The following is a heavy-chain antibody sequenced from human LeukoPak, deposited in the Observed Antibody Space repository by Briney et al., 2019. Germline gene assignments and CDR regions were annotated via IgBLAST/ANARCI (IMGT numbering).Heavy chain of an antibody. Sequence: PGGSLRLSCAASGFTFSSYSMNWVRQAPGKGLEWGSYISSGSSSIYYADSVKGRFTISRDNAKNSLYLQMNSLRAEDTAVYYCARDRWYCSSTSCYGYYFDYWGQGTLVTVSS. D-gene: IGHD2-2*01. CDR3: ARDRWYCSSTSCYGYYFDY. V-gene: IGHV3-48*01. CDR2: ISSGSSSI. CDR1: GFTFSSYS. J-gene: IGHJ4*02.